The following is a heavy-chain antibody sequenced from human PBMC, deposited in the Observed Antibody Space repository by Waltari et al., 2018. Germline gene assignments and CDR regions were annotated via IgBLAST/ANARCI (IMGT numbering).Heavy chain of an antibody. V-gene: IGHV3-48*02. CDR3: ARGLDSGYYSSWYFDL. D-gene: IGHD3-22*01. CDR2: ISSGRSTI. J-gene: IGHJ2*01. Sequence: EVQLVESGGGLVQPGGSLRLSCAASGFTLRSYSMNWVRQAPGKGLEWISYISSGRSTIYYADSVKGRFTISRDNAENSLYLQMNSLRDEDTAVYYCARGLDSGYYSSWYFDLWGRGTLVTVSS. CDR1: GFTLRSYS.